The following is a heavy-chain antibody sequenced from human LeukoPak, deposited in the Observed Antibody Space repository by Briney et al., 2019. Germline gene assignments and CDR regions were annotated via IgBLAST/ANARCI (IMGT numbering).Heavy chain of an antibody. CDR2: ISYDGSKN. J-gene: IGHJ4*02. CDR3: ARAQQWPTY. CDR1: GFTFSSYN. D-gene: IGHD6-19*01. V-gene: IGHV3-30*04. Sequence: GGSLRLSCAASGFTFSSYNMHWVRQAPGKGLEWVAVISYDGSKNYYADSVKGRFTISRDNSKNTLYLQMNSLRAEDTAVYYCARAQQWPTYWGQGTLVTVSS.